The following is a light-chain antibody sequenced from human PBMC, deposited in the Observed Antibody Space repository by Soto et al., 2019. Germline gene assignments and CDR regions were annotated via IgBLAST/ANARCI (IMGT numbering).Light chain of an antibody. CDR1: QSVNNY. CDR3: QQRGSWPLT. V-gene: IGKV3-11*01. Sequence: EILLTQSPATVSLSPGERATLSCRASQSVNNYLAWYQQRPGQAPRLLIYDSSNWATGIPARFSGSGSGTDFTLTITSLEPEDFAVYYCQQRGSWPLTFGGGTKVEIK. CDR2: DSS. J-gene: IGKJ4*01.